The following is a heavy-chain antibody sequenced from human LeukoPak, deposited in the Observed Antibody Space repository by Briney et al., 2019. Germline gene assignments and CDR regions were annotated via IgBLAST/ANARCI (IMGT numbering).Heavy chain of an antibody. D-gene: IGHD1-14*01. CDR3: ARGITGPNGLDV. V-gene: IGHV3-53*01. Sequence: GGSLRLSCVASGFTVSSNYMSWVRQAPGKGLEWVSVIYSGGNTYCADSVKGRFTISRDTSKNTLYLQMNSLRAEDTAVYYCARGITGPNGLDVWATGPRSPSP. J-gene: IGHJ6*02. CDR1: GFTVSSNY. CDR2: IYSGGNT.